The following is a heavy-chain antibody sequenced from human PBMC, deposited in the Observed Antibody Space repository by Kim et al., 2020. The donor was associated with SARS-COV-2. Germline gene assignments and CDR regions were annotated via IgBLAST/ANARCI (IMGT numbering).Heavy chain of an antibody. CDR3: ARGWFGYCSSTSCWNFDY. CDR2: INHSGST. Sequence: SETLSLTCAVYGGSFSGYYWSWIRQPPGKGLEWIGEINHSGSTNYNPSLKSRVTISVDTSKNQFSLKLSSVTAADTAVYYCARGWFGYCSSTSCWNFDY. D-gene: IGHD2-2*01. CDR1: GGSFSGYY. J-gene: IGHJ4*01. V-gene: IGHV4-34*01.